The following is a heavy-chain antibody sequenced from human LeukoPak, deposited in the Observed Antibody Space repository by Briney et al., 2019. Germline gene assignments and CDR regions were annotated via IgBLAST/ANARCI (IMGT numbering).Heavy chain of an antibody. J-gene: IGHJ4*02. V-gene: IGHV3-7*01. Sequence: PGGSLRLSCAASGFTFSSYWMSWVRQAPGKGLEWVAHINQDGSEKYYVDSVKGRFTISRDNAKNSLYLQMNSLRAEDTAVYYCARETPDYYDSSGYPVDYWGQGTLVTVSS. CDR3: ARETPDYYDSSGYPVDY. D-gene: IGHD3-22*01. CDR2: INQDGSEK. CDR1: GFTFSSYW.